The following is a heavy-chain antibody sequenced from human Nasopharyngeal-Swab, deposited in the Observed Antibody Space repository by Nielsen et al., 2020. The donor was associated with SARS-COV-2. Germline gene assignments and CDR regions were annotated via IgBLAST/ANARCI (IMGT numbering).Heavy chain of an antibody. D-gene: IGHD2-15*01. CDR1: GFTFSNYG. CDR2: IWYDGTNK. J-gene: IGHJ3*02. Sequence: GESLKISCAASGFTFSNYGMHWVRQAPGKGLEWVVAIWYDGTNKYYLDSVKDRFTISRDNSKNTVYLQMNSLRAEDTAVYYCVRWSGGWAFDIGGQGTMVTVSS. V-gene: IGHV3-33*03. CDR3: VRWSGGWAFDI.